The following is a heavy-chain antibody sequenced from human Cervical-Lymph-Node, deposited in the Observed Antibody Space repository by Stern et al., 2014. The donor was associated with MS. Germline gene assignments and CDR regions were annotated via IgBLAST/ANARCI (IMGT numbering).Heavy chain of an antibody. D-gene: IGHD5-12*01. Sequence: VQLLESGAEVKKPGSSVKVSCKASGGTLSKYAFSWVRQAPGQGLEWMGGIIPKYPTANPAQKFQDRFTVTADESTSTVYMELTNLRSEDTAVYYCARANIAPTWYYGMDVWGQGTTLTVSS. CDR3: ARANIAPTWYYGMDV. V-gene: IGHV1-69*01. CDR2: IIPKYPTA. CDR1: GGTLSKYA. J-gene: IGHJ6*02.